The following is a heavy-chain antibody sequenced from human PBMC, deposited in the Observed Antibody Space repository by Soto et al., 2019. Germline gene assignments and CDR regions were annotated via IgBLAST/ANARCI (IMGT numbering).Heavy chain of an antibody. CDR3: ARENWVTMVRGVITADYGMDV. Sequence: SETLFLTCAVYGGSFSGYYWSWIRQPPGKGLEWIGEINHSGSTNYNPSLKSRVTISVDTSKNQFSLKLSSVTAADTAVYYCARENWVTMVRGVITADYGMDVWGQGTTVTVS. D-gene: IGHD3-10*01. J-gene: IGHJ6*02. CDR1: GGSFSGYY. CDR2: INHSGST. V-gene: IGHV4-34*01.